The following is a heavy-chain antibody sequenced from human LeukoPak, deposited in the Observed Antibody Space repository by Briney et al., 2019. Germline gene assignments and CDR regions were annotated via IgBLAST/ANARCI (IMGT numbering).Heavy chain of an antibody. J-gene: IGHJ3*02. CDR3: ARPSIAVVRGDAFDI. CDR1: GGSISSYY. CDR2: IYTSGST. Sequence: PSETLSLTCTVSGGSISSYYWSWIRQPAGKGLEWIGRIYTSGSTNYNPSLKSRVTMSVDTSKNQFSLKLSSVTAADTAVHYCARPSIAVVRGDAFDIWGQGTMVTVSS. V-gene: IGHV4-4*07. D-gene: IGHD6-19*01.